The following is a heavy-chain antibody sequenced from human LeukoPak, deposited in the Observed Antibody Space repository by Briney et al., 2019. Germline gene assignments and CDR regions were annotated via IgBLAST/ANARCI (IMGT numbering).Heavy chain of an antibody. V-gene: IGHV3-21*01. CDR1: GFTFSRYT. CDR2: ITSSSSYI. Sequence: GGSLRLSCAASGFTFSRYTMNWVRQAPGKGLEWVSSITSSSSYIYYADSVKGRFTISRDNAKNSLYLQMNSLRAEDTAVYYCTGDGDTTMVGGYYYYMDVWGKGTTVTISS. J-gene: IGHJ6*03. D-gene: IGHD5-18*01. CDR3: TGDGDTTMVGGYYYYMDV.